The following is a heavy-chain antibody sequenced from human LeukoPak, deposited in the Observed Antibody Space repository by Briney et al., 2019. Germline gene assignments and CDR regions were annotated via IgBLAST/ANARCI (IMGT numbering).Heavy chain of an antibody. V-gene: IGHV1-46*01. D-gene: IGHD3-22*01. CDR2: INPSGGST. CDR1: GYTFTDYY. Sequence: ASVKVSCKASGYTFTDYYIHWVRQAPGQGLEWMGIINPSGGSTSYAQKFQGRVTMTRDTSTSTVYMELSSLRSEDTAVYYCARDVPEYYYDSSGYYHFDYWGQGTLVTVSS. J-gene: IGHJ4*02. CDR3: ARDVPEYYYDSSGYYHFDY.